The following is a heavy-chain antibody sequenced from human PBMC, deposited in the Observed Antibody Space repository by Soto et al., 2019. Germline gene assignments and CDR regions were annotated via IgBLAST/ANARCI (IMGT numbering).Heavy chain of an antibody. CDR1: GYTFTRSG. CDR2: ISTYNGDT. D-gene: IGHD3-10*01. J-gene: IGHJ6*02. Sequence: QVQLVQSGAEVKKPGASVKVSCKASGYTFTRSGISWVRQAPGQGLEWMGWISTYNGDTNYAQTFQGRVTMTTDTSTSTVYMELRSLRSDDTAVYYGAREGGAPYYYYGMDVWGQGTPVTVSS. V-gene: IGHV1-18*01. CDR3: AREGGAPYYYYGMDV.